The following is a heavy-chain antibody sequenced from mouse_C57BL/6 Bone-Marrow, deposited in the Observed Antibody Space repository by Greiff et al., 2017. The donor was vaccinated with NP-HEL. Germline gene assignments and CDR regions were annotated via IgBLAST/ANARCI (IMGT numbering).Heavy chain of an antibody. CDR2: IYPGDGDT. Sequence: VQLQQSGPELVKPGASVKISCKASGYAFSSSWMNWVKQRPGKGLEWIGRIYPGDGDTNYNGKFKGKATLTADKSSSTDYMQLSSLTSEDSAVYYGAKLVAYYGSSYRYWYFDFWGQGTTVTVSS. D-gene: IGHD1-1*01. J-gene: IGHJ1*01. CDR3: AKLVAYYGSSYRYWYFDF. CDR1: GYAFSSSW. V-gene: IGHV1-82*01.